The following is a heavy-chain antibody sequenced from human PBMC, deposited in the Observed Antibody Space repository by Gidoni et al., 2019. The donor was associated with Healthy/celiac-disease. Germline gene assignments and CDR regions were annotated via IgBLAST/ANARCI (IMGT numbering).Heavy chain of an antibody. J-gene: IGHJ4*02. Sequence: QVQLQASGPGLVKPSEPLSLTCPVPGGPISSYYWIWIRQPPGKGLEWIGYIYYSGSTNYNPSLKSRVTISVDTSKNQFSLKLSSVTAADTAVYYCARGYYGGTSDFDYWGQGTLVTVSS. CDR2: IYYSGST. CDR1: GGPISSYY. CDR3: ARGYYGGTSDFDY. D-gene: IGHD4-17*01. V-gene: IGHV4-59*01.